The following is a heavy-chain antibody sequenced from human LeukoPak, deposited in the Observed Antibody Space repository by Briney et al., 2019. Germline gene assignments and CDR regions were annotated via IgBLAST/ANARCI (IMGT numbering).Heavy chain of an antibody. CDR1: GFTFSSYS. D-gene: IGHD2-2*01. Sequence: GGSLRLSCAASGFTFSSYSMNWVRQAPGKGLEWVSSISSSSSYIYYADSVKGRFTISRDNAKNSLYLQMNSLRAEDTAVYYCARSGYCSSTSCSHDALDIWGQGTMVTVSS. J-gene: IGHJ3*02. V-gene: IGHV3-21*01. CDR3: ARSGYCSSTSCSHDALDI. CDR2: ISSSSSYI.